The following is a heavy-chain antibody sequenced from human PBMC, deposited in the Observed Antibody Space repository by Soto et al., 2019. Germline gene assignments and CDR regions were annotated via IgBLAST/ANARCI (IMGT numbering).Heavy chain of an antibody. CDR3: AAVPTRGGAFDI. CDR2: IVVGSGNT. D-gene: IGHD1-1*01. CDR1: GFTFTISA. V-gene: IGHV1-58*02. Sequence: SVKVSCKASGFTFTISAMQWVRQARGQRLEWIGWIVVGSGNTNYAQKFQERVTITRDMSTSTAYMELSSLRSEDTAVYYCAAVPTRGGAFDIWGQGTMVTVSS. J-gene: IGHJ3*02.